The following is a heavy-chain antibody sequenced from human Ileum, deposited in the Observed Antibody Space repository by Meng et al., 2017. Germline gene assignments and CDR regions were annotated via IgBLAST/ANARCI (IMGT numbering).Heavy chain of an antibody. CDR2: INSDGTGT. CDR3: AKNHNQYYYDKFYFDC. Sequence: QRVESGVCLVQPGRSLRLSLAASGFTFSGYWMHWFRQGTGKSLVWLSHINSDGTGTSYAESVRGRFTISRDNSKNTLYLQMNSLRAEDTAVYYCAKNHNQYYYDKFYFDCWGQGTLVTVSS. CDR1: GFTFSGYW. V-gene: IGHV3-74*01. J-gene: IGHJ4*02. D-gene: IGHD3-22*01.